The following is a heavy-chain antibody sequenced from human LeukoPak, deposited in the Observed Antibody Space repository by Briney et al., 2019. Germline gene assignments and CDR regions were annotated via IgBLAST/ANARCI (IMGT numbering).Heavy chain of an antibody. V-gene: IGHV1-18*04. CDR3: ARSPSGYDRLIDY. Sequence: ASVKVSCKASGYTFTGYGFSWVRQAPGQGLEWTGWISAYNGKTGSVQKFQGRVTMTTDTSTSTVYMELRSLTSDDPAVYYCARSPSGYDRLIDYWGQGTLVTVSS. D-gene: IGHD5-12*01. J-gene: IGHJ4*02. CDR1: GYTFTGYG. CDR2: ISAYNGKT.